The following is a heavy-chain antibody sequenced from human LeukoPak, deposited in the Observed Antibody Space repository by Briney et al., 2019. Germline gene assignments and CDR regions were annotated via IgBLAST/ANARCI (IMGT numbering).Heavy chain of an antibody. D-gene: IGHD1-26*01. CDR3: ARDLHSGSYYESEDGSWFDP. J-gene: IGHJ5*02. V-gene: IGHV1-18*01. CDR1: GYTFTNYD. Sequence: GASVKVSCKASGYTFTNYDISWVRQAPGQGLEWMGRISAYNGNTNYAQKLQGRVTMTTDTSTSTAYMELRSLRSDDTAVYYCARDLHSGSYYESEDGSWFDPWGQGTLVTVSS. CDR2: ISAYNGNT.